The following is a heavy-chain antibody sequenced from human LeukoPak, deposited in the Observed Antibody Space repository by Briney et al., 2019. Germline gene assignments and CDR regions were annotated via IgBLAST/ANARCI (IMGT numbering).Heavy chain of an antibody. V-gene: IGHV4-39*01. Sequence: SETLSLTCTVSGGSISSSSYYWGWIRQPPGKGLEWIGSIYYSGSTYYNPSLKSRVTISVDTSKNQFSLKLSSVTAADTAVYYCALSSSFDYWGRGTLVTVSS. J-gene: IGHJ4*02. CDR2: IYYSGST. CDR3: ALSSSFDY. D-gene: IGHD6-6*01. CDR1: GGSISSSSYY.